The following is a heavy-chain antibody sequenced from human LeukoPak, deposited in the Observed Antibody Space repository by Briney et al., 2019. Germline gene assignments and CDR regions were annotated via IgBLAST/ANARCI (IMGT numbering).Heavy chain of an antibody. D-gene: IGHD4-17*01. CDR1: GYTLTELS. Sequence: ASVKVSCKVSGYTLTELSMHWVRQAPGEGLEWMGGFDPEDGETIYAQKFQGRVTMTEDTSTDTAYMELSSLRSEDTAVYYCATGAYGRRYFDYWGQGTLVTVSS. CDR3: ATGAYGRRYFDY. CDR2: FDPEDGET. V-gene: IGHV1-24*01. J-gene: IGHJ4*02.